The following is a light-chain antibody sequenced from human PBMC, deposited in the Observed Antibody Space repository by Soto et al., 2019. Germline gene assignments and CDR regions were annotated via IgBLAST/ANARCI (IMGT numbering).Light chain of an antibody. CDR1: QSISSY. J-gene: IGKJ1*01. CDR2: AAS. Sequence: IQMTQSPSSLSASVGDRVAITVRASQSISSYLNWYQQKPGKAPKLLIYAASSLQSGVPSRFSGSGSGTDFTLTISSLQPEDFATYYCQQSYSTPRTFGQGTKVDI. CDR3: QQSYSTPRT. V-gene: IGKV1-39*01.